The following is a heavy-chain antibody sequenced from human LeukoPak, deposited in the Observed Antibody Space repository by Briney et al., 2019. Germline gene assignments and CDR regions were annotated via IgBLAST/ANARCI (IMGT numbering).Heavy chain of an antibody. V-gene: IGHV3-53*01. CDR2: IYSDGST. Sequence: GGSLRLSCAASGFTVRSNYMSWVRQAPGKGLEWVSEIYSDGSTYYAASVKGRFSISRDNSKNTVYLQMNSLRAEDTAVYYCARELREHGVFDIWGKGTTVTISS. CDR3: ARELREHGVFDI. D-gene: IGHD1-26*01. CDR1: GFTVRSNY. J-gene: IGHJ6*04.